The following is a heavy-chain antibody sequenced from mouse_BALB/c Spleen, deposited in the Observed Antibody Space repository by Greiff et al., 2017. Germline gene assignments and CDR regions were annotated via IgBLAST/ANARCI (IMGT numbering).Heavy chain of an antibody. Sequence: EVHLVESGGGLVKPGGSLKLSCAASGFTFSDYYMYWVRQTPEKRLEWVATISDGGSYTYYPDSVKGRFTISRDNAKNNLYLQMSSLKSEDTAMYYCARAYGYDAYWGQGTLVTVSA. D-gene: IGHD2-2*01. CDR2: ISDGGSYT. J-gene: IGHJ3*01. CDR3: ARAYGYDAY. V-gene: IGHV5-4*02. CDR1: GFTFSDYY.